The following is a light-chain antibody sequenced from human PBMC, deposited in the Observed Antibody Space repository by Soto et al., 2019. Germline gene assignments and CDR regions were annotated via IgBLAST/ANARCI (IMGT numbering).Light chain of an antibody. Sequence: QAVVTQEPSLTVSPGGTVTHTCGSSTGAVTSNHHPYWFQQKAGQAPRTLIYDTSNKHSWTPARFSGSLLGDKAALTLSGGQPEDEAQYYCLLSYNAARVFGGGTKVTVL. CDR3: LLSYNAARV. CDR1: TGAVTSNHH. V-gene: IGLV7-46*01. J-gene: IGLJ2*01. CDR2: DTS.